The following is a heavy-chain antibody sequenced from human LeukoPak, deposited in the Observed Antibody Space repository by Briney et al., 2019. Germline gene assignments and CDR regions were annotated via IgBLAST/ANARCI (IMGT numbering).Heavy chain of an antibody. J-gene: IGHJ3*02. CDR3: ATYYDFWSQRAFDT. V-gene: IGHV1-24*01. Sequence: GASVKVSCKVSGYTLTELSMHWVRQAPGKGLEWMGGFDPEDGETIYAQKFQGKVTMTEDTSTDTAYMELSSLRSEDTAVYYCATYYDFWSQRAFDTWGQGTMVTVSS. D-gene: IGHD3-3*01. CDR2: FDPEDGET. CDR1: GYTLTELS.